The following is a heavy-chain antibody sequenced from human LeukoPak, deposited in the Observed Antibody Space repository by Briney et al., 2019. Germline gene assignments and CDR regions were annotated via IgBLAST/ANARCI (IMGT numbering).Heavy chain of an antibody. Sequence: SETLSLTCAVYGGSFSGYYWSWIRQPPGKGLEWIGEINHSGSTNYNPSLKSRVTISVDTPKNQFSLKLSSVTAADTAVYYCARGGIVGATAYYFDYWGQGTLVTVSS. CDR3: ARGGIVGATAYYFDY. CDR1: GGSFSGYY. J-gene: IGHJ4*02. CDR2: INHSGST. V-gene: IGHV4-34*01. D-gene: IGHD1-26*01.